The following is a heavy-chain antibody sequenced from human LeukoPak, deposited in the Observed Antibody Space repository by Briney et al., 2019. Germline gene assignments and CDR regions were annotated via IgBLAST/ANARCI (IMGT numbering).Heavy chain of an antibody. Sequence: PGGSLRLSCVASGFTFSTYWMHWVRQAPGKGLVWVSRINSDGSTTSYADSVKGRFTISRDNAKNTLYLQMDSLRAEDTAVYYCARVYGGNTPFDYWGQGTLVTASS. CDR1: GFTFSTYW. V-gene: IGHV3-74*01. D-gene: IGHD4-23*01. CDR3: ARVYGGNTPFDY. CDR2: INSDGSTT. J-gene: IGHJ4*02.